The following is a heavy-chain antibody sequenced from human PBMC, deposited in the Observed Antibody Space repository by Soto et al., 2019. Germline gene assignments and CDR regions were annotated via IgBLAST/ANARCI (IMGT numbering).Heavy chain of an antibody. J-gene: IGHJ4*02. Sequence: ASVKVSCKASGYTFTSFEINWVRQAAGQGLELMGWMNPNSGNTGYTQKFQGRVTMTRNTSINTAYLELTGLTSDDTAVYYCARALSLIAGTASGYWGQGTLVTVYS. V-gene: IGHV1-8*01. CDR1: GYTFTSFE. CDR3: ARALSLIAGTASGY. D-gene: IGHD6-13*01. CDR2: MNPNSGNT.